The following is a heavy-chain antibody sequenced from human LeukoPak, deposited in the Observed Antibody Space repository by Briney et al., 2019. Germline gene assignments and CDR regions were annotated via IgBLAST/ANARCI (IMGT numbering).Heavy chain of an antibody. D-gene: IGHD5-18*01. Sequence: GGSLRLSCAASGFTFSSYGMHWVRQAPGKGLEWVAVISYDGSNKYYADSVKGRFTISRDNSKDTLYLQMNSLRAEDTAVYYCASSRGYSYGPFDYWGQRTLVTVSS. V-gene: IGHV3-30*03. CDR1: GFTFSSYG. CDR3: ASSRGYSYGPFDY. J-gene: IGHJ4*02. CDR2: ISYDGSNK.